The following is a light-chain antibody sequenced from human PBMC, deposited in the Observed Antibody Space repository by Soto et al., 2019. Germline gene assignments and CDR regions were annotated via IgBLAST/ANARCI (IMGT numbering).Light chain of an antibody. CDR3: QQFGSSPTT. J-gene: IGKJ2*01. V-gene: IGKV3-20*01. Sequence: IVLTQSPGTLSLSPGERATLSCRASQSVISTYLAWYQQQPGQAPRLLLYGASNRATGIPDRFSGSGSGTEFALPITRLEPEDFAVYFCQQFGSSPTTFGQGTKLDIK. CDR2: GAS. CDR1: QSVISTY.